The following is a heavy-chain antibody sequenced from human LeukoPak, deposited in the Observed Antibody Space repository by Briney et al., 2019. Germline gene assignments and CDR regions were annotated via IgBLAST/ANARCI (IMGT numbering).Heavy chain of an antibody. CDR3: ARTRCDILQNAIDI. J-gene: IGHJ3*02. D-gene: IGHD1-26*01. V-gene: IGHV1-18*01. CDR2: ISAYNGNT. Sequence: ASVKVSCKASGYTFTSYGISWVRQAPGQGLEWMGWISAYNGNTNYAQKLQGRVTMTTDKSTSTAYMELRSLRSDDTAVYYCARTRCDILQNAIDIWGQGTMVTVSS. CDR1: GYTFTSYG.